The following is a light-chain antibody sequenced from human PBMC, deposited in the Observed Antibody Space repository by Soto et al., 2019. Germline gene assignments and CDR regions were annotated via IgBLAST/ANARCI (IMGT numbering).Light chain of an antibody. CDR2: LNSDGSH. Sequence: QPVLTQSPSASASLGASVKLTCTLSSGHSSYAIAWHQQQPEKGPRYLMKLNSDGSHSKGDGIPDRFSGSSSGAERYLTISSPHSEDEADYYCQTWGTGVVFGVGTKLTVL. CDR3: QTWGTGVV. J-gene: IGLJ2*01. CDR1: SGHSSYA. V-gene: IGLV4-69*01.